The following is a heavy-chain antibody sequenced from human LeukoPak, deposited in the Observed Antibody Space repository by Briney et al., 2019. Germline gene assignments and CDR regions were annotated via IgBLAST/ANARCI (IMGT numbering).Heavy chain of an antibody. Sequence: GGSLRLSCAASGFTFSSYEMNWVRQAPGKGLEWVSYISSGSTIYYADSVKGRFTISRDNAKNSLYLQMNSLRAEDTAVYYCARYYYDSSGKNLGYWGQGTLVTVSS. CDR1: GFTFSSYE. CDR2: ISSGSTI. D-gene: IGHD3-22*01. J-gene: IGHJ4*02. V-gene: IGHV3-48*03. CDR3: ARYYYDSSGKNLGY.